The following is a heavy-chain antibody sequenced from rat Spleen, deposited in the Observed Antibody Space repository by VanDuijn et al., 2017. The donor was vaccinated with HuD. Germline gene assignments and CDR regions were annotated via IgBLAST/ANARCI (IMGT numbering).Heavy chain of an antibody. CDR3: ARLLPPFAY. D-gene: IGHD1-3*01. CDR2: ISYEGTGT. J-gene: IGHJ3*01. CDR1: GFTFSDFY. V-gene: IGHV5-22*01. Sequence: EVQLVESGGGLVQPGRSLKLSCAASGFTFSDFYMAWVRQAPKKGLEWVASISYEGTGTYFGDSVTGRFTISRDNAKSTLYLQMNSLRSEDTATYYCARLLPPFAYWGQGTLVTVSS.